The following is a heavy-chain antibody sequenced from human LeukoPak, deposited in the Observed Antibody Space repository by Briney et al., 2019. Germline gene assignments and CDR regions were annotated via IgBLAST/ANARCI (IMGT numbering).Heavy chain of an antibody. Sequence: PSETLSLTCAVYGGSFSGYYWSWIRQPPGKGLEWIGEINHSGSTNYNPSLKSRVTISVDTSKNQFSLKLSSVTAADTAVYYCARGRTTWGSYYYDSGGYLVDYWGQGTLVTVSS. CDR2: INHSGST. V-gene: IGHV4-34*01. CDR1: GGSFSGYY. CDR3: ARGRTTWGSYYYDSGGYLVDY. D-gene: IGHD3-22*01. J-gene: IGHJ4*02.